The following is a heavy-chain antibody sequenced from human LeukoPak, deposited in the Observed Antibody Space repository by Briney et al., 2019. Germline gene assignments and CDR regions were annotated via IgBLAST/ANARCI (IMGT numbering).Heavy chain of an antibody. CDR3: ARDQGSGWLFDY. CDR2: ISSSGSTI. D-gene: IGHD6-19*01. Sequence: PGGSLRLSCAASGFTFSSYEMNWVRQAPGKGLEWVSYISSSGSTIYYPDPVKGRFTISRDNAKHPLYLQMNSLRAEDTAVYYCARDQGSGWLFDYWGQGILVTVSS. J-gene: IGHJ4*02. V-gene: IGHV3-48*03. CDR1: GFTFSSYE.